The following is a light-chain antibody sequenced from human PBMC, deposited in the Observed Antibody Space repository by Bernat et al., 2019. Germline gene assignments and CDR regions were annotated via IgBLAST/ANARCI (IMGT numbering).Light chain of an antibody. CDR3: QQYDRYPLT. Sequence: AIRMTQSPSSFSASTGDRVTITCRASQGISKYLTWYQHRPGQAPKSLIYGASTLYSGVPSRFSGSGSGTDFTLTISSLQPEDLATYYCQQYDRYPLTFGGGTKVEVK. J-gene: IGKJ4*01. CDR1: QGISKY. CDR2: GAS. V-gene: IGKV1-8*01.